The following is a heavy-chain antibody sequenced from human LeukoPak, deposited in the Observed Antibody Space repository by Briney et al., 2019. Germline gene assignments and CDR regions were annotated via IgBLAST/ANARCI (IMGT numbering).Heavy chain of an antibody. CDR3: VTGRGDL. J-gene: IGHJ5*02. V-gene: IGHV3-7*01. CDR2: IKQDGSEK. CDR1: GFIFDDYW. Sequence: GGSLRLSCAASGFIFDDYWMNWVRQTPGKGLEWAAIIKQDGSEKFYVDSVKGRFIISRDNAKNSLSLQMNSVTVEDTGVYYCVTGRGDLWGQGTQVTVSS.